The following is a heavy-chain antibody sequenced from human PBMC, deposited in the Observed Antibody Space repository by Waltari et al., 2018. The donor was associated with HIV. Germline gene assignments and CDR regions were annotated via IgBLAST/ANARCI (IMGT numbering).Heavy chain of an antibody. Sequence: QVQLVQSGAEVKKPGASVMVSCKASGYTFTIYAMHWVRQAPGQRPEWMGWINGVNGNTEYSQKFQGRVAITRDTAATTAHMVLSSLTSEDTAVYYCARGGGPTGGSYYYGMDVWGQGTTVTVSS. CDR3: ARGGGPTGGSYYYGMDV. CDR1: GYTFTIYA. J-gene: IGHJ6*02. D-gene: IGHD4-4*01. V-gene: IGHV1-3*01. CDR2: INGVNGNT.